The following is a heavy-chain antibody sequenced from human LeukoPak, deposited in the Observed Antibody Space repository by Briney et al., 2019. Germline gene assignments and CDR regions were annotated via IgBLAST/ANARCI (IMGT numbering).Heavy chain of an antibody. V-gene: IGHV5-51*01. CDR3: ARRGRDSNGYLNYFDY. Sequence: GESLKISCQGSGSRFTSHWIAWARPLPGKGLEGMGIIYPADSDTRYSPSFQGQVSISADKSISTAYLQWSSLKASDTAMYYCARRGRDSNGYLNYFDYWGQGALVTVSS. CDR2: IYPADSDT. CDR1: GSRFTSHW. J-gene: IGHJ4*02. D-gene: IGHD3-22*01.